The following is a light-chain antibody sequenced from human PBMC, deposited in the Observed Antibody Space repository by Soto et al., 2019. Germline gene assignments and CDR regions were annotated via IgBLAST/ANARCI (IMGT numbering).Light chain of an antibody. J-gene: IGLJ2*01. V-gene: IGLV2-11*01. CDR1: SSDVGGYNY. CDR3: CSYAGSYTEV. Sequence: QSALTQPRSVSGSPGQSGTISCTGTSSDVGGYNYVSWYQQHPGKAPKLMIYDVSKRPSGVPDRFSGSKSGNTASLTISGLQAEDEADYYCCSYAGSYTEVFGGGTKLTVL. CDR2: DVS.